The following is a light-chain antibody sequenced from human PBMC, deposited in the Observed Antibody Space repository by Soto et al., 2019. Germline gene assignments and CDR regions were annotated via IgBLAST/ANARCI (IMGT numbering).Light chain of an antibody. J-gene: IGLJ1*01. V-gene: IGLV1-44*01. CDR2: TNN. Sequence: QSVLTQPPSVSGTPGQRVTISCSGSPANIGTNSVNWFQHLPGTAPKLLIYTNNQRPSGVPDRFSGSRSGTSASLAISGLQSEDEADYYCATWDDSVYVFGSGTKLTV. CDR3: ATWDDSVYV. CDR1: PANIGTNS.